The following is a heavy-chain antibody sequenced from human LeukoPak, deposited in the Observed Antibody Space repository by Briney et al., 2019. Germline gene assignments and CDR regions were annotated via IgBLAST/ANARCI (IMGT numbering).Heavy chain of an antibody. J-gene: IGHJ5*02. D-gene: IGHD3-16*02. CDR2: INHSGST. Sequence: SETLSLTCAVYGGSFSGYYWSWIRQPPGKGLEWIGEINHSGSTNYNPSLKSRVTISVDTSKNQFSLKLSSVTAADTAVYYCARPKTYDYVWGSYCSNWFDPWGQGTLVTVSS. CDR3: ARPKTYDYVWGSYCSNWFDP. CDR1: GGSFSGYY. V-gene: IGHV4-34*01.